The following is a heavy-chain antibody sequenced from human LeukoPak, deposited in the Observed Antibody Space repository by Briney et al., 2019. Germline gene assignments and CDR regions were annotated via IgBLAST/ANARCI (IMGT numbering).Heavy chain of an antibody. CDR2: IYYSGHT. CDR1: GGSISSNYYY. V-gene: IGHV4-39*01. J-gene: IGHJ4*02. Sequence: SETLSLTCTVSGGSISSNYYYWGWIRQPPGKGLEWIGSIYYSGHTYYNPSLKSRVTISVDTSKNQFSLKLSSVTAADTALYYCAKHYMGSSYNHGLDCWGQGTLVTVSS. D-gene: IGHD3-10*01. CDR3: AKHYMGSSYNHGLDC.